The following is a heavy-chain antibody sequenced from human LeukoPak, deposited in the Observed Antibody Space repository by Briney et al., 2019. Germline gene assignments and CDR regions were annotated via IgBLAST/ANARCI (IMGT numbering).Heavy chain of an antibody. Sequence: ASVKVSCKASGYTFTSYYMHWVRQAPGQGLEWMGWINPNSGGTNYAQKFQGRVTMTRDTSISTFYMELSRLRSDDTAIYYCARARGQMEFRYFQHWGQGTLVTVSS. CDR1: GYTFTSYY. V-gene: IGHV1-2*02. D-gene: IGHD3-10*01. CDR3: ARARGQMEFRYFQH. J-gene: IGHJ1*01. CDR2: INPNSGGT.